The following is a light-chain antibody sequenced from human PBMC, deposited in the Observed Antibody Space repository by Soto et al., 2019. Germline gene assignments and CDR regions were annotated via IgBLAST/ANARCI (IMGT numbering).Light chain of an antibody. CDR2: KAS. J-gene: IGKJ1*01. Sequence: DIQMTQSPSILSASVGDRVTITCRASQSISSWLAWYQHKPGKAPNLLIYKASSLESGVPSRFSGSGSGTEFTLTISSLQPDDSATYYCQQYNSYPWTFGQGTKVEIK. CDR1: QSISSW. CDR3: QQYNSYPWT. V-gene: IGKV1-5*03.